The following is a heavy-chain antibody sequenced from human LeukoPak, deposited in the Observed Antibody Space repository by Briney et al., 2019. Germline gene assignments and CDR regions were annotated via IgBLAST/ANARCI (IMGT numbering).Heavy chain of an antibody. Sequence: PGGSLRLSCAASGFTFSSYDMHWVRQAPGKWLVWVSRINSDGINTSYADSVKGRFTISRDNAKNTLNLQMNSLRAEDTAVYYCARDLGQYYDTSDNWFDPWGQGTLVTVSS. CDR2: INSDGINT. D-gene: IGHD3-22*01. V-gene: IGHV3-74*01. J-gene: IGHJ5*02. CDR3: ARDLGQYYDTSDNWFDP. CDR1: GFTFSSYD.